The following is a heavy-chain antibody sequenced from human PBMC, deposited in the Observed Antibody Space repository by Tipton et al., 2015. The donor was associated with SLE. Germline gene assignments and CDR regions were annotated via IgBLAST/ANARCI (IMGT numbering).Heavy chain of an antibody. CDR2: IYTGSS. Sequence: TLSLTCTVSGGSISTFFWSWIRQPPGKGLEWIGYIYTGSSYYNPSLRSRVSMSIDKSKNQFSLTVSSVTAADTAFYYCARSRGTARDWWGQGTLVSVSS. D-gene: IGHD3/OR15-3a*01. CDR3: ARSRGTARDW. V-gene: IGHV4-59*01. CDR1: GGSISTFF. J-gene: IGHJ4*02.